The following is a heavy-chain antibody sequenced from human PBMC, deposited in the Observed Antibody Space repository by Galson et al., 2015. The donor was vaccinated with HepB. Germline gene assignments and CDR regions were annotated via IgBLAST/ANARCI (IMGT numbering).Heavy chain of an antibody. J-gene: IGHJ4*02. CDR2: VSYDGNHK. Sequence: SLRLSCAASGFVFNHYAMHWVRQAPGKGLEWVAVVSYDGNHKFHADSVKGRFTISRDNSKNTLYLQMNSLQTDDTAIYYCARDLHLAYWGQGTLVTVSS. CDR1: GFVFNHYA. CDR3: ARDLHLAY. V-gene: IGHV3-30*04.